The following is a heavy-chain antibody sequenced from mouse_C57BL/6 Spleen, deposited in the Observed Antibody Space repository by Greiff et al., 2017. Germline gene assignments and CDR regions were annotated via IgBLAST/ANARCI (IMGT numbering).Heavy chain of an antibody. CDR3: ARVSDGNYPNYFDY. Sequence: QVQLQQPGAELVRPGSSVKLSCKASGYTFTSYWMHWVKQRPIQGLEWIGNIDPSDSETHYNQKFKDKATLTVDKSSSTAYMQLSSLTAEDSAVYYCARVSDGNYPNYFDYWGQGTTLTVSS. CDR2: IDPSDSET. CDR1: GYTFTSYW. J-gene: IGHJ2*01. D-gene: IGHD2-1*01. V-gene: IGHV1-52*01.